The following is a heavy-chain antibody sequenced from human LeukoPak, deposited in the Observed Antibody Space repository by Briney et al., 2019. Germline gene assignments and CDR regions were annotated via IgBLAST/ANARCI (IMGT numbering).Heavy chain of an antibody. Sequence: SGPALVKPTQTLTLTCTFSGFSLSTSGMCVSWIRQPPGKALEWLARIDWDDDKYYSTSLKTRLTISKDTSKNQVVLTMTNMDPVDTATYYCARIRDPAYSSSWYDDYWGQGTPVTVSS. J-gene: IGHJ4*02. V-gene: IGHV2-70*11. D-gene: IGHD6-13*01. CDR3: ARIRDPAYSSSWYDDY. CDR1: GFSLSTSGMC. CDR2: IDWDDDK.